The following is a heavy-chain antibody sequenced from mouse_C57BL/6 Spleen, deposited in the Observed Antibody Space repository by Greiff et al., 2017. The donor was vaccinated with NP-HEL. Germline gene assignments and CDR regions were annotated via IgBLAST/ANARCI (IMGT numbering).Heavy chain of an antibody. V-gene: IGHV1-5*01. Sequence: EVQLQQSGTVLARPGASVKMSCKTSGYTFTSYWMHWVKQRPGQGLEWIGAIYPGNSDTSYNQKFKGKAKLTAVTSASTAYMELSSLTNEDSAVYYCTRCLTTVVDLFAYWGQGTLVTVSA. CDR3: TRCLTTVVDLFAY. D-gene: IGHD1-1*01. CDR1: GYTFTSYW. J-gene: IGHJ3*01. CDR2: IYPGNSDT.